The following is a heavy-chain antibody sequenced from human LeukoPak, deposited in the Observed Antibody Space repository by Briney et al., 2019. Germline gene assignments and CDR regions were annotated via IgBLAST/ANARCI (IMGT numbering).Heavy chain of an antibody. CDR3: ARHRRDGYNTDY. Sequence: SETLSLTCTVSGGSISSYYWSWIRQPPGKGLEWIGYIYYSGSTNYNPSLKSRVTISVDTSKNQFSLKLSSVTAADTAVYYCARHRRDGYNTDYWGQGTLVTVSS. CDR1: GGSISSYY. D-gene: IGHD5-24*01. V-gene: IGHV4-59*08. J-gene: IGHJ4*02. CDR2: IYYSGST.